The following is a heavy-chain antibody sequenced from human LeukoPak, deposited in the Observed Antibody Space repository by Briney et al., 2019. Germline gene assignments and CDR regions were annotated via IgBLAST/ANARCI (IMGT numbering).Heavy chain of an antibody. V-gene: IGHV3-30-3*01. CDR2: TSSDLNVK. J-gene: IGHJ4*02. Sequence: GGSLRLSCAASGFTFRNYVIHWVRQAPGKGLEWVAVTSSDLNVKLYADSVKGRFTISRDNSRSTLYLQMNCLRGEDTAVYYCARKVDCSGANCYSYLDFWGQGALVTVSS. D-gene: IGHD2-15*01. CDR1: GFTFRNYV. CDR3: ARKVDCSGANCYSYLDF.